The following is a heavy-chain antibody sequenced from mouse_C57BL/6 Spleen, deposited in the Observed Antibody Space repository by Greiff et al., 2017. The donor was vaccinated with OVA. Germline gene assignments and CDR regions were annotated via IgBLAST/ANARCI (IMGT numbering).Heavy chain of an antibody. Sequence: DVKLVESGGGLVQPKGSLKLSCAASGFSFNTYAMNWVRQAPGKGLEWVARIRSKSNNYATYYADSVKDRFTISRDDSESMLYLQMNNLKTEDTAMYYCVRHRDYLYYAMDYWGQGTSVTVSS. V-gene: IGHV10-1*01. J-gene: IGHJ4*01. CDR3: VRHRDYLYYAMDY. CDR2: IRSKSNNYAT. CDR1: GFSFNTYA. D-gene: IGHD2-4*01.